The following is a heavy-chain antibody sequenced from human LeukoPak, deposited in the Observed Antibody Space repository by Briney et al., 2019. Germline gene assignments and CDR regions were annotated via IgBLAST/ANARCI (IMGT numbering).Heavy chain of an antibody. D-gene: IGHD4-17*01. CDR2: FDPEDGET. CDR1: GYTLTELS. V-gene: IGHV1-24*01. J-gene: IGHJ4*02. Sequence: ASVKASCKVSGYTLTELSMHWVRQAPGKGLEWMGGFDPEDGETIYAQKFQGRVTMTEDTSTDTAYMELSSLRSEDTAVYYCATARTNDYGDYFDYWGQGTLVTVSS. CDR3: ATARTNDYGDYFDY.